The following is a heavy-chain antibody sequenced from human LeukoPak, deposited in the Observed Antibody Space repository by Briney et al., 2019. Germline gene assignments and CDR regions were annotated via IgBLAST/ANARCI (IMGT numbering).Heavy chain of an antibody. CDR1: GFTLSSNY. J-gene: IGHJ3*02. CDR2: IYSGGST. Sequence: GGSLRLSCAASGFTLSSNYMSCVRQAPEKGLEWVSVIYSGGSTYYADSVKGRFTISRDNSKNTLYLQMNSLRADDTAVYYCAGVDAAMPDAFDIWGQGTTVTVSS. CDR3: AGVDAAMPDAFDI. V-gene: IGHV3-66*02. D-gene: IGHD5-18*01.